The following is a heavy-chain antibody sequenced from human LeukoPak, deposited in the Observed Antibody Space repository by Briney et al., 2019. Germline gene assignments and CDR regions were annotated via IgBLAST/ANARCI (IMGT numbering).Heavy chain of an antibody. CDR2: ISGSSSYI. CDR1: GFTFSSYN. Sequence: GGSLRLSCAASGFTFSSYNMNWVRQAPGKGLEWVSSISGSSSYIYYADSVKGRFTISRGNAKNSLYLQMSSLGAEDTAMYYCARRAGAYSHPYDYWGQGTLVTVSS. V-gene: IGHV3-21*01. CDR3: ARRAGAYSHPYDY. D-gene: IGHD4/OR15-4a*01. J-gene: IGHJ4*02.